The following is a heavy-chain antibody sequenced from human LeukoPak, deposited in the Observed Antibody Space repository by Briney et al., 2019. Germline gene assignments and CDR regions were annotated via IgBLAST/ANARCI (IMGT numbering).Heavy chain of an antibody. J-gene: IGHJ4*01. CDR3: ARDAQRGFDYSNSLEY. Sequence: PGRSLRLSCAASGFIYSHYSMHWVRQAPGKGLEWVAVIWSDGSNRFYAGSVKGRFTISRDNSQNTLFLQMNSLRAEDTAMYYCARDAQRGFDYSNSLEYWGHGTLVTVSS. CDR1: GFIYSHYS. V-gene: IGHV3-33*01. D-gene: IGHD4-11*01. CDR2: IWSDGSNR.